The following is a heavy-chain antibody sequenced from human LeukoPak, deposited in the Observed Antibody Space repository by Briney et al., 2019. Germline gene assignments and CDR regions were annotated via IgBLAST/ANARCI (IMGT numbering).Heavy chain of an antibody. Sequence: ASVKVSCKASGYTFSSYGISWVRQAPGQGLEWMGWISAYNGNTNYAQKLQGRVTMTTDTSTSTAYMELRSPRSDDTAVYYCARDQGVAATSWFDPWGQGTLVTVSS. CDR3: ARDQGVAATSWFDP. J-gene: IGHJ5*02. CDR1: GYTFSSYG. CDR2: ISAYNGNT. V-gene: IGHV1-18*04. D-gene: IGHD2-15*01.